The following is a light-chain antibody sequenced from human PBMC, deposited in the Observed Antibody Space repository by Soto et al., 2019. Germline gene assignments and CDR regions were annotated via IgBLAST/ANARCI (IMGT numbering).Light chain of an antibody. J-gene: IGKJ5*01. CDR1: QNIASW. V-gene: IGKV1-5*01. CDR3: QRYNSFSAS. Sequence: DIQMTQSPSTLSASVGDRVTITCRASQNIASWLAWYQQRPGKAPKLLIYLASTLEIGVPSRFSGSGSGTEFTLTITNLQPGDVATYYCQRYNSFSASFGQGTRLEIK. CDR2: LAS.